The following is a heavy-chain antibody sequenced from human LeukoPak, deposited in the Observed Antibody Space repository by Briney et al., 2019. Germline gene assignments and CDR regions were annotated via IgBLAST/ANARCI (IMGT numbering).Heavy chain of an antibody. CDR1: ETSISRSYYY. V-gene: IGHV4-39*01. J-gene: IGHJ6*02. D-gene: IGHD2-21*02. CDR2: IYHSGST. CDR3: ARTYCGGDCYSEPINHYYYYGMDV. Sequence: SETLSLTCSISETSISRSYYYWGWIRQSPGTGLEWIGSIYHSGSTFYNPPLKTRVTISADTSKNQFSLKLSSVTAADTAVYYCARTYCGGDCYSEPINHYYYYGMDVWGQGTTVTVSS.